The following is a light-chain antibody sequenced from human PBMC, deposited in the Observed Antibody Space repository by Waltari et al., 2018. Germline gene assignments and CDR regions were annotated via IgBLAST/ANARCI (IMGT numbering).Light chain of an antibody. V-gene: IGLV2-14*01. CDR3: SSYTSSSTPQVV. CDR1: SSDVGGYNY. J-gene: IGLJ2*01. Sequence: QSALAQPASVSGSPGQSITISCTGTSSDVGGYNYVSWYQQHPGKAPKLLIYEVSNRPAGVSNRFSGAKTGTTSSLTISGLQAEDEADYYCSSYTSSSTPQVVFGGGTKLTVL. CDR2: EVS.